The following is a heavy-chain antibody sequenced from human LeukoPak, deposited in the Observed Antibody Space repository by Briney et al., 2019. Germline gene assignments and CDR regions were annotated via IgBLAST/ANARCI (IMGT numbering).Heavy chain of an antibody. CDR2: ISSSSSYI. CDR3: ARAVGYNGFLDY. CDR1: GFTFSRYS. Sequence: GGSLRLSCAASGFTFSRYSMNWVRQAPGKGLEWVSSISSSSSYIYYADSVKGRFTISRDNAKNSLYLQMNSLRAEDTAVYYCARAVGYNGFLDYWGQGTLVTVSS. D-gene: IGHD5-24*01. V-gene: IGHV3-21*01. J-gene: IGHJ4*02.